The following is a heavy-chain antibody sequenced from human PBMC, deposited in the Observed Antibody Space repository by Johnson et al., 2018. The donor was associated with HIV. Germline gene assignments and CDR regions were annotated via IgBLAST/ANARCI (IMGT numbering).Heavy chain of an antibody. CDR1: GFSFGNYA. Sequence: QVQLVESGGGVVQPGRSLRLSCAASGFSFGNYAMHWVRQAPGKGLEWVAVISYDGSNKDYADSVKGRFTISRDNSKNTLYLQMNSLRAEDTAVYYCAKAMGGWLLAHAFDIWGQGTMVTVSS. J-gene: IGHJ3*02. V-gene: IGHV3-30*18. D-gene: IGHD3-22*01. CDR3: AKAMGGWLLAHAFDI. CDR2: ISYDGSNK.